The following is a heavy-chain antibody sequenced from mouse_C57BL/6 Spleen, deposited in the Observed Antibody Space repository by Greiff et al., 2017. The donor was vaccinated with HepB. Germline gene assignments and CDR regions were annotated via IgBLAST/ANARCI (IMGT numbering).Heavy chain of an antibody. D-gene: IGHD2-3*01. J-gene: IGHJ1*03. CDR1: GFSLTSYG. CDR3: AGDGYYGYFDV. CDR2: IGSGGST. V-gene: IGHV2-4*01. Sequence: QVQLKESGPGLVQPSQSLSITCAVSGFSLTSYGVHWVRQPPGKGLEWLGVIGSGGSTDYNAAFISRLSISKDNSKSQVFFKMNSLQADDTAIYYCAGDGYYGYFDVWGTGTTVTVSS.